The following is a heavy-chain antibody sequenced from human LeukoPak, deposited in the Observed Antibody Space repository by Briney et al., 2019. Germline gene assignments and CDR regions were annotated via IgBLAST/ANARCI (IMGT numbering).Heavy chain of an antibody. V-gene: IGHV4-59*08. CDR1: GGSISSYY. Sequence: SETLSLTCTVSGGSISSYYWSWIRQTPGKGLEWIGYIYYSGSTNYNLSLKSRVTISVDTSKNQFSLKLSSVTAADTAVYFCARRGASGSYLCYFDYWGQGTLVTVSS. D-gene: IGHD1-26*01. CDR2: IYYSGST. J-gene: IGHJ4*02. CDR3: ARRGASGSYLCYFDY.